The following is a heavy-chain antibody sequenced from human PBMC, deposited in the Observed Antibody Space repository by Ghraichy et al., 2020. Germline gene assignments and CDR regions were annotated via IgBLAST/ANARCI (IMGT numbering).Heavy chain of an antibody. V-gene: IGHV4-4*02. CDR2: IYHTGSS. J-gene: IGHJ4*02. CDR3: ARHIAVAGTRGFDC. CDR1: GGSISSNW. D-gene: IGHD6-19*01. Sequence: SETLSLTYAVSGGSISSNWWSWVRQPPGKGLEWIGEIYHTGSSNYNSSLKSRVTISVDKSKNQLSLKLTSVTAADAAVYYCARHIAVAGTRGFDCWGQGTLVTVSS.